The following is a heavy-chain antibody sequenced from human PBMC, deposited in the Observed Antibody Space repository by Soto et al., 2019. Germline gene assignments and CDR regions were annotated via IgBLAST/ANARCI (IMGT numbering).Heavy chain of an antibody. J-gene: IGHJ4*02. Sequence: SETLSLTYTISGGSVGAYQGSWIRQPPGKGLEWIGLTSYSGNTVYNPSLKSRVAFSVDTSKNHFSLTLTSVTAADTAVYYCARDGVGPFDYWGQGTPVTVSS. D-gene: IGHD1-26*01. CDR2: TSYSGNT. V-gene: IGHV4-59*02. CDR1: GGSVGAYQ. CDR3: ARDGVGPFDY.